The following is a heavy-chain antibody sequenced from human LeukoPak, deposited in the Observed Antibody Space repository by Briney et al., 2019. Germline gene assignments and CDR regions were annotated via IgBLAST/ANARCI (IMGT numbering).Heavy chain of an antibody. CDR2: ISPYNGNT. D-gene: IGHD2-15*01. J-gene: IGHJ5*02. Sequence: ASVKVSCKSSGYTFTSYGITWLRQAPGLGLEWMGWISPYNGNTNFAQKFQDRVSMSTDTSTSTAYMELRSLTSDDTAVYYCAREGSGSCRVRSFDPWGQGTLVTVSS. CDR3: AREGSGSCRVRSFDP. CDR1: GYTFTSYG. V-gene: IGHV1-18*01.